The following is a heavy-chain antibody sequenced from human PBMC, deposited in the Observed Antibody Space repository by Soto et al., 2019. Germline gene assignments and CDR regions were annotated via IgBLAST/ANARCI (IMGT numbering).Heavy chain of an antibody. CDR1: GGTFSSYA. CDR3: ARHNGARSGYYHPPDY. V-gene: IGHV1-69*01. D-gene: IGHD3-22*01. CDR2: IIPIFGTA. Sequence: QVQLVQSGAEVKKPGSSVKVYCQASGGTFSSYAISWVRQAPGQGLEWMGGIIPIFGTANYAQKFQGRVTITADEPTSTAYMELSSLRSEDTAVYDCARHNGARSGYYHPPDYWGQGTLVTVSS. J-gene: IGHJ4*02.